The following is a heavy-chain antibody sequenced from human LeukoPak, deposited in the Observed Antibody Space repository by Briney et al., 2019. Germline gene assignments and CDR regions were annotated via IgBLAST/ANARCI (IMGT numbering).Heavy chain of an antibody. V-gene: IGHV4-39*07. CDR2: IYYSGST. J-gene: IGHJ4*02. D-gene: IGHD6-6*01. CDR3: ASGGMRGAARLLFVY. Sequence: SETLSLTCTVSGASSSSSSYFWGWIRQPPGKGVEWIGNIYYSGSTYYNASLKSRVTTSLDPSKNQFSLKLSSVTAADTAVYYCASGGMRGAARLLFVYWGQGTLVTVSS. CDR1: GASSSSSSYF.